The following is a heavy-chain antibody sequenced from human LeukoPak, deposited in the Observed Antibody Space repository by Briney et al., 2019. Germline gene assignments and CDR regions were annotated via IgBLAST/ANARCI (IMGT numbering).Heavy chain of an antibody. CDR3: ATDSSSWSGGYFDY. CDR1: GGTFSSYA. D-gene: IGHD6-13*01. J-gene: IGHJ4*02. Sequence: SVKVSCKASGGTFSSYAISWVRQAPGQGLEWMGGIIPIFGTANYAQKFQGRVTITTDESTSTAYMELSSLRSEDTAVYYCATDSSSWSGGYFDYWGQGTLVTVSS. CDR2: IIPIFGTA. V-gene: IGHV1-69*05.